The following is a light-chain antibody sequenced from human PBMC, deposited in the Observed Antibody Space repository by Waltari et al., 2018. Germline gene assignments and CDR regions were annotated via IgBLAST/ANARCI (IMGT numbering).Light chain of an antibody. CDR1: ESVKGNY. V-gene: IGKV3-20*01. Sequence: DIVLTQSPGTLSLSPGESATLSCRASESVKGNYLVWYQQKPGQAPRVLIYGSSKRATGIPDRFSGSGSGRDFTLTISRLEPEDFAMYYCQHYDGSPYTFGPGTKLEIK. J-gene: IGKJ3*01. CDR2: GSS. CDR3: QHYDGSPYT.